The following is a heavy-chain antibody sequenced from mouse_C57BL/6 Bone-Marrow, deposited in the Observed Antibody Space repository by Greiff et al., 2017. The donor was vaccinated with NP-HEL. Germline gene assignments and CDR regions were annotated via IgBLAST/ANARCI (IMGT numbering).Heavy chain of an antibody. J-gene: IGHJ4*01. V-gene: IGHV5-12*01. CDR3: ARKDGNCLGYAMDY. D-gene: IGHD2-1*01. CDR1: GFTFSDYY. Sequence: EVQLQESGGGLVQPGGSLKLSCAASGFTFSDYYMYWVRQTPEKRLVWVAYISNGGGSTYYPDTVKGRFTISRDNAKNTLYLQMSRLKAEDTAMYYCARKDGNCLGYAMDYWGQGTSVTVSS. CDR2: ISNGGGST.